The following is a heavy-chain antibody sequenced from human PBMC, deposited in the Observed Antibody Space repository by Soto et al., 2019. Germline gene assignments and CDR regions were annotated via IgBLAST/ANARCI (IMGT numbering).Heavy chain of an antibody. V-gene: IGHV1-8*02. CDR3: AVHRATPGVALSNWFGP. D-gene: IGHD3-10*01. J-gene: IGHJ5*02. Sequence: ASVKVSCKASGYTFTNYDINCVRQATGQGLEWMGWMNPKSGNTGYAQQFQGRVIMTRSTSISTAYMELSSLRSEDTAVYYCAVHRATPGVALSNWFGPWGQGSLVTVSS. CDR1: GYTFTNYD. CDR2: MNPKSGNT.